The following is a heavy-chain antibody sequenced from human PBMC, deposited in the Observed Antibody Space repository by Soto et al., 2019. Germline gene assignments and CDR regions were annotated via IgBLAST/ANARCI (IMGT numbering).Heavy chain of an antibody. CDR2: IKGGSDDT. Sequence: GGSLRLSCAASGFNFSNYAMNWVRQAPGKGLEWVSLIKGGSDDTYYADSVKGRFTLFRDISKSTLYLQMNRLRAEDTAIYYCAKGGDTSFYRSLDFWGQGTLVTVSS. J-gene: IGHJ4*02. V-gene: IGHV3-23*01. CDR3: AKGGDTSFYRSLDF. CDR1: GFNFSNYA. D-gene: IGHD2-2*01.